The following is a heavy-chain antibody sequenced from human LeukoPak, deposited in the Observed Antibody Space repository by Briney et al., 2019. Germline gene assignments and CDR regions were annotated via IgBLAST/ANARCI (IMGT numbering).Heavy chain of an antibody. CDR3: ARVGQLAFDY. CDR2: IYYSGNT. Sequence: SETLSLTCTVSGGSISSSTYYWGWIRQPPGKGLDWIGSIYYSGNTYYNPSLKSRVTILVDTSKNQFSLKLSSVTAADTAVYYCARVGQLAFDYWGQGTLVTVSS. CDR1: GGSISSSTYY. D-gene: IGHD2-2*01. J-gene: IGHJ4*02. V-gene: IGHV4-39*07.